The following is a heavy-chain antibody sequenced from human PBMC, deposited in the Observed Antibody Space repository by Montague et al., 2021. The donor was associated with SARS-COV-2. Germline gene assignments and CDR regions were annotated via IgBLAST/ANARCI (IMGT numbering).Heavy chain of an antibody. D-gene: IGHD3-10*01. CDR2: ITADGGKT. Sequence: SLRLSCAASGITFSSYAMTWVRQAPGKGLEWVSAITADGGKTWYADSVKGRFTITRDNSKNTLFLEMNSLRPEDTAVYYCAKDAPTGTWCWYLGLWGRGTLVSVSS. V-gene: IGHV3-23*01. CDR1: GITFSSYA. J-gene: IGHJ2*01. CDR3: AKDAPTGTWCWYLGL.